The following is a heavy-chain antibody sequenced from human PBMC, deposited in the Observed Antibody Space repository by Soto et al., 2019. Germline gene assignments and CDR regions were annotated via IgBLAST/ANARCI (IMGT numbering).Heavy chain of an antibody. D-gene: IGHD6-6*01. CDR1: GFTFSSHW. CDR3: ARPEYSSSSYGMDV. V-gene: IGHV3-48*02. J-gene: IGHJ6*02. Sequence: GGSLRLSCAASGFTFSSHWMHWVRQAPGKGLEWVSHINSSSSSTNYADSVKGRFTISRDNAKNTLYLQMNSLRDEDTAVYYCARPEYSSSSYGMDVWGQGTTVTVSS. CDR2: INSSSSST.